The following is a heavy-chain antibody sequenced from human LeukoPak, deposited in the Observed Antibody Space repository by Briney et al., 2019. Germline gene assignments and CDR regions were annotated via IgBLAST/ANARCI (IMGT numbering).Heavy chain of an antibody. Sequence: SETLSLTCTVSGGSISSGGHYWSWIRQHPGKGLEWIGYIYYGGTTYYNPSLKSRVTISVDTSKNQFPLKLSSVTAADTAVYYCARVGRLGGRAHFDYWGQGTLVTISS. J-gene: IGHJ4*02. CDR1: GGSISSGGHY. D-gene: IGHD3-3*01. CDR3: ARVGRLGGRAHFDY. V-gene: IGHV4-31*03. CDR2: IYYGGTT.